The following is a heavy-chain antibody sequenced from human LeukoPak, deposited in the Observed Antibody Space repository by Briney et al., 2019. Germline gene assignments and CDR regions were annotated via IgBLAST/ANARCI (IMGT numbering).Heavy chain of an antibody. V-gene: IGHV4-34*01. Sequence: PSETLSLTCTVSGGSMRSSNFYWSWIRQPPGKGLEWIGEINHSGSTNYNPSLKSRVTISVDTSKNQFSLELSSVTAVDTAVYYCARKAVAVDYWGQGTLVTVSS. CDR2: INHSGST. CDR1: GGSMRSSNFY. D-gene: IGHD6-19*01. CDR3: ARKAVAVDY. J-gene: IGHJ4*02.